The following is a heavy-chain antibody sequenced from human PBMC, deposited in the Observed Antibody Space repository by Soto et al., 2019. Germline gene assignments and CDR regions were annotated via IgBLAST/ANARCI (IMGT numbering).Heavy chain of an antibody. J-gene: IGHJ3*02. CDR3: ARSPSSSWYGGGAFDI. V-gene: IGHV4-4*02. D-gene: IGHD6-13*01. CDR2: IYHSGST. Sequence: SETLSLTCTVSGGSTSSSNWWSWVRQPPGKGLEWIGEIYHSGSTNYNPSLQSRVSISVDKSENQFSLKMRSVTAADTAVYYCARSPSSSWYGGGAFDIWGQGTMVTVSS. CDR1: GGSTSSSNW.